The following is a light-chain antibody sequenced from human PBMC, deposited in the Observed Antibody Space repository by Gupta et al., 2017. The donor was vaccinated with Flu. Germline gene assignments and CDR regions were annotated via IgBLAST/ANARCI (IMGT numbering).Light chain of an antibody. Sequence: FMLPQPHSVAESPAQTVTISCTRSSGSIVNNYVQWYQQRPGRSPTTVIFEDKQRPSGVPDRFSGSIDSSSNSASLIISGLKTEDEAAYYCQSFDSNNHVVFGGGTELTVL. V-gene: IGLV6-57*01. CDR2: EDK. J-gene: IGLJ2*01. CDR3: QSFDSNNHVV. CDR1: SGSIVNNY.